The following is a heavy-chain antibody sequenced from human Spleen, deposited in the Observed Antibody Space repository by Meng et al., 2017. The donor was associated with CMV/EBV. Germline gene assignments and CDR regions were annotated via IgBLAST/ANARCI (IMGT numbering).Heavy chain of an antibody. CDR3: ARELEGIVVVPAAIVDY. CDR1: GYTFTGYY. Sequence: ASVKVSCKASGYTFTGYYIHWVRQAPGQGLEWMGWINPKSGGTNYAQKFQGRVIMTRATSISTAYMELSRLRSDDTAVYYCARELEGIVVVPAAIVDYWGQGTLVTVS. V-gene: IGHV1-2*02. D-gene: IGHD2-2*02. CDR2: INPKSGGT. J-gene: IGHJ4*02.